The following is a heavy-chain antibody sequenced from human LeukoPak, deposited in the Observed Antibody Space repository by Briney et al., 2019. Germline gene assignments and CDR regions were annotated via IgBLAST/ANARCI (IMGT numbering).Heavy chain of an antibody. CDR3: ARGDYDFWSGYSGY. Sequence: PGGSLRLSCAASGSTFSSYSMNWVRQAPGKGLEWVSSISSSSSYIYYADSVKGRFTISRDNAKNSLYLQMNSLRAEDTAVYYCARGDYDFWSGYSGYWGQGTLVTVSS. V-gene: IGHV3-21*01. J-gene: IGHJ4*02. CDR1: GSTFSSYS. CDR2: ISSSSSYI. D-gene: IGHD3-3*01.